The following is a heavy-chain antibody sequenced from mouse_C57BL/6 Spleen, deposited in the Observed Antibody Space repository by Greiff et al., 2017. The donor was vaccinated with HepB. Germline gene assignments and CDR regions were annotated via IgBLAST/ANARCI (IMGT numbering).Heavy chain of an antibody. V-gene: IGHV6-6*01. CDR2: IRNKANNHAT. J-gene: IGHJ2*01. D-gene: IGHD2-5*01. CDR3: TRYSNYDYFDY. CDR1: GFTFSDAW. Sequence: EVQLVESGGGLVQPGGSMKLSCAASGFTFSDAWMDWVRQSPEKGLEWVAEIRNKANNHATYYAESVKGRFTISRDDSKSSVYLQMNSLRAEDTGIYYCTRYSNYDYFDYWGQGTTLTVSS.